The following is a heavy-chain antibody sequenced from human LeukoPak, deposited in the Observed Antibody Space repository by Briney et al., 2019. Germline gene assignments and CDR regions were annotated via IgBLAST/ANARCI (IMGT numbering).Heavy chain of an antibody. J-gene: IGHJ4*02. CDR3: AKTEDDYVWGSHRYTPYFDY. V-gene: IGHV3-7*03. CDR1: GFTFSSYW. Sequence: GGSLRLSCAASGFTFSSYWMSWVRQAPGKGLEWVANIKQDGSEKYYVDSVKGRFTISRDNAKNSLYLQMNSLRAEDTAVYYCAKTEDDYVWGSHRYTPYFDYWGQGTLVTVSS. CDR2: IKQDGSEK. D-gene: IGHD3-16*02.